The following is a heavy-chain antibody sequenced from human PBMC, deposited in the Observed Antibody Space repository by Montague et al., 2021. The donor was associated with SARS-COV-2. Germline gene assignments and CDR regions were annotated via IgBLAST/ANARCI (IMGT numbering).Heavy chain of an antibody. Sequence: SETLSLTCTVSGGSLSSSSYYWGWIRQPPGKGLEWVGSFFYSGSTYYNPSLKSRVTISVDTSKNQFSLKLSSVTAADTAVYYCARPRQQLAFDYWGQGTLVPFSS. V-gene: IGHV4-39*01. CDR2: FFYSGST. D-gene: IGHD6-13*01. CDR3: ARPRQQLAFDY. CDR1: GGSLSSSSYY. J-gene: IGHJ4*02.